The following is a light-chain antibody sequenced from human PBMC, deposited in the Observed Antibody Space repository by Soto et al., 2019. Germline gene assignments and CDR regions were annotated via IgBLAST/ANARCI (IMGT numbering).Light chain of an antibody. J-gene: IGKJ2*01. Sequence: EIVLTQWACTLSLSPGQSATLSCRASECLXRDYLAWYQQRLGQAPSLRXYGASSGATGSPDRLSGSGSGTDFTLTISRLDPEDCAIYYCQQYGVLPYTFGQGTKVDIK. V-gene: IGKV3-20*01. CDR3: QQYGVLPYT. CDR2: GAS. CDR1: ECLXRDY.